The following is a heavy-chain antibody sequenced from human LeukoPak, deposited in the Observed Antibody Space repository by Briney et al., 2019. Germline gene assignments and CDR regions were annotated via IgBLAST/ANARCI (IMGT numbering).Heavy chain of an antibody. CDR3: ARATIARNYYDFWSGYAFDI. D-gene: IGHD3-3*01. J-gene: IGHJ3*02. CDR2: MNPNSGNT. Sequence: ASVKASCKASGYTFTSYDINWVRQATGQGLEWMGWMNPNSGNTGYAQKFQGRVTITRNTSISTAYMELSSLRSEDTAVYYCARATIARNYYDFWSGYAFDIWGQGTMVTVSS. V-gene: IGHV1-8*03. CDR1: GYTFTSYD.